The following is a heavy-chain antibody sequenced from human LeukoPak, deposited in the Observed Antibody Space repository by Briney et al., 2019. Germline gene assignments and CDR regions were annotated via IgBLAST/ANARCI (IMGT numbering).Heavy chain of an antibody. D-gene: IGHD6-13*01. CDR1: GFTFSSYA. J-gene: IGHJ4*02. CDR3: ATGPIAAADD. CDR2: ISGSGGRT. Sequence: GGSLRLSCAASGFTFSSYAMTWVRQAPGKGLEWISAISGSGGRTYYVDSVKGRFTISRDNSKNTLYLQMNSLRVEDTAVYYCATGPIAAADDWGQGTLVTVSS. V-gene: IGHV3-23*01.